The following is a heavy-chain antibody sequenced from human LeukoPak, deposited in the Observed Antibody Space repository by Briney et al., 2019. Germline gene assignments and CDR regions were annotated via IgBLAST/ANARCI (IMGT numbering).Heavy chain of an antibody. CDR1: GYTFTSYA. J-gene: IGHJ1*01. CDR2: INTNTGNP. V-gene: IGHV7-4-1*02. D-gene: IGHD1-26*01. CDR3: ARDRVGATAEYFQH. Sequence: ASVKVSCKASGYTFTSYAMNWVRQAPAQGLEWMGWINTNTGNPTYAQGFTGRFVFSLDTSVSTAYLQISSLKAEDTAVYYCARDRVGATAEYFQHWGQGTLVTVSS.